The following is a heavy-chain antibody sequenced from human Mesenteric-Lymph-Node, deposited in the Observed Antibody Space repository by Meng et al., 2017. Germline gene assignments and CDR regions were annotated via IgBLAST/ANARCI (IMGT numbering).Heavy chain of an antibody. V-gene: IGHV1-8*02. CDR2: INPNSGNT. Sequence: ASVKVSCKASGYTFIGYYMHWVRQAPGQGLEWMGWINPNSGNTGYAQKFQGRVTMTRNTSISTAYMELSSLRSEDTAVYYCARGAYGGNSPNYYYYYGMDVWGQGTTVTVSS. CDR3: ARGAYGGNSPNYYYYYGMDV. CDR1: GYTFIGYY. D-gene: IGHD4-23*01. J-gene: IGHJ6*02.